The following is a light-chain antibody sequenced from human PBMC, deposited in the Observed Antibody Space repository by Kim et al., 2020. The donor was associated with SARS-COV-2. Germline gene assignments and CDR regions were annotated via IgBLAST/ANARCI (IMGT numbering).Light chain of an antibody. CDR3: QQYNSWPLYT. J-gene: IGKJ2*01. V-gene: IGKV3-15*01. CDR2: GAS. Sequence: EIVMTQSPATLSVSPGERATLSCRASQSVSSNLAWYHQKPGQPPRLLIYGASTRATGIPTRFSGSGSGTEFTLPISSLQSKDFAVYYCQQYNSWPLYTFGQGTKLEI. CDR1: QSVSSN.